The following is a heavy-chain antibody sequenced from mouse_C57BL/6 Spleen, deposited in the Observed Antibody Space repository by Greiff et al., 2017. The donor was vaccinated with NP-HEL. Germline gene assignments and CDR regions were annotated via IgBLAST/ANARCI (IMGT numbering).Heavy chain of an antibody. CDR2: INPSTGGT. CDR1: GYSFTGYY. D-gene: IGHD2-2*01. J-gene: IGHJ1*03. CDR3: ARWVTTLDWYFDV. V-gene: IGHV1-42*01. Sequence: EVHLVESGPELVKPGASVKISCKASGYSFTGYYMNWVKQSPEKSLEWIGEINPSTGGTTYNQKFKAKATLTVDTYSSTAYMQLKSLTSEDAAVYYCARWVTTLDWYFDVWGTGTTVTVSS.